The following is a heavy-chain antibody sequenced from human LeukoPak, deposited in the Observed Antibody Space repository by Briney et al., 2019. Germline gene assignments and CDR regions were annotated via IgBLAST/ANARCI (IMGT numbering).Heavy chain of an antibody. V-gene: IGHV1-69*06. D-gene: IGHD6-19*01. CDR2: IIPIFGTA. Sequence: ASVKVSCKASGGTFSSYAISWVRQAPGQGLEWMGGIIPIFGTANYAQKFQGRVTITADKSTSTAYMELSSLRSEDTAVYYCARDRPYSSGPAIDYWGQGTLVTVSS. J-gene: IGHJ4*02. CDR1: GGTFSSYA. CDR3: ARDRPYSSGPAIDY.